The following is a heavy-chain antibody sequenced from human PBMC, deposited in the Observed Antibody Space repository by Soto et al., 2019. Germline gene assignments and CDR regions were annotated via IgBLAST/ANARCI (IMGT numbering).Heavy chain of an antibody. CDR2: FDPEDGET. CDR3: ATEPPRITMIVADRAFDI. V-gene: IGHV1-24*01. CDR1: GYTFTGYY. J-gene: IGHJ3*02. Sequence: ASVKVSCKASGYTFTGYYMHWVRQAPGKGLEWMGGFDPEDGETIYAQKFQGRVTMTEDTSTDTAYMELSSLRSEDTAVYYCATEPPRITMIVADRAFDIWGQGTMVTVSS. D-gene: IGHD3-22*01.